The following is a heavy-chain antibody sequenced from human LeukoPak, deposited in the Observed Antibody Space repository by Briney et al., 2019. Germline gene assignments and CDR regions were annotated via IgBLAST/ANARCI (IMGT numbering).Heavy chain of an antibody. D-gene: IGHD3-22*01. Sequence: SETLSLTCTVSGGSISSSSYYWGWIRQPPGKGLEWIGSIYYSGSTNYNPSLKSRVTISLDTSKNQFSLKLNSVTAADTAVYYCARAPAHTHYYDSSGYFDYWGQGTLVTVSS. V-gene: IGHV4-39*07. CDR2: IYYSGST. CDR1: GGSISSSSYY. CDR3: ARAPAHTHYYDSSGYFDY. J-gene: IGHJ4*02.